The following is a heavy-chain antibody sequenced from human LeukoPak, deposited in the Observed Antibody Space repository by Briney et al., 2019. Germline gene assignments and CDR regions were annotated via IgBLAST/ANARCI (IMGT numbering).Heavy chain of an antibody. CDR1: GGSFSGYY. Sequence: SETLSLTFAVYGGSFSGYYWSWIRQPPGKGLEWIGEINHSGSTNYNPSLKSRVTRSVDTSKNQFSLKLSSVTAADTAVYYCAKNDYDSSGSMVDHWGQGTLVTVSS. CDR2: INHSGST. D-gene: IGHD3-22*01. J-gene: IGHJ4*02. V-gene: IGHV4-34*01. CDR3: AKNDYDSSGSMVDH.